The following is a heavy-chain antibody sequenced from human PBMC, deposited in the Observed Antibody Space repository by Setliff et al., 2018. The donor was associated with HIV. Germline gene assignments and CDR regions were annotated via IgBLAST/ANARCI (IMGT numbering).Heavy chain of an antibody. J-gene: IGHJ6*03. CDR2: IVALFGAA. D-gene: IGHD3-10*01. CDR1: GGTLSSYA. CDR3: TSDSPAARFEELEDHYYYFMDV. V-gene: IGHV1-69*13. Sequence: SVKVSCKASGGTLSSYAISWVRQAPGQGLEWMGGIVALFGAANYAPQLQGRVTITADESTRTAYLQLNSLRFEDTAIYYCTSDSPAARFEELEDHYYYFMDVWGKGTTVTVSS.